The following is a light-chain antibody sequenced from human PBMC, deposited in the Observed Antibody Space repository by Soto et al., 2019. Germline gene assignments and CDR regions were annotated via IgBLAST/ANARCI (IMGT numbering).Light chain of an antibody. CDR3: QSYDSSLIGSV. Sequence: QSVLTQPPSVSGAPGQRVTISCTGSRSNIGADYDVHWYQQVPGTAPKLLIYGNNNRPSGVPDRFSGSKSGTSVSLAITGLQAEDEADYYCQSYDSSLIGSVFGGGTKLTVL. J-gene: IGLJ2*01. V-gene: IGLV1-40*01. CDR1: RSNIGADYD. CDR2: GNN.